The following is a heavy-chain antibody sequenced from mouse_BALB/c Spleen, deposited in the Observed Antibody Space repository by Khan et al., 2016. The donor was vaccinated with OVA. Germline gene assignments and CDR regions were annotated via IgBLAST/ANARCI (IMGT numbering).Heavy chain of an antibody. Sequence: EVQLVESGGDLVKPGGSLKLSCAASGFTFSSYSMSWVRQTPDKRLEWVASISSGGDYTYYPDSVKGRFTISRDNAKNTLYLQMSDLKSEDTAMYYCADHLTGSLAYGGQGSVVTVSA. V-gene: IGHV5-6*01. D-gene: IGHD4-1*01. J-gene: IGHJ3*01. CDR2: ISSGGDYT. CDR1: GFTFSSYS. CDR3: ADHLTGSLAY.